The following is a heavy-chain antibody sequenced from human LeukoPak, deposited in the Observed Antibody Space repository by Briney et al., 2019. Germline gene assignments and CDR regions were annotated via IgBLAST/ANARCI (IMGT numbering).Heavy chain of an antibody. D-gene: IGHD1-26*01. CDR3: ARVGASYDGLIDY. V-gene: IGHV1-18*01. Sequence: ASVKVSCKASGYTFINSAIGWVRQAPGQGLEWMGWISPYNGYTKYAESLQGRVTMTTDTSTNTAYMELGSLRSDDTAMYYCARVGASYDGLIDYWGQGTRVTVSS. J-gene: IGHJ4*02. CDR2: ISPYNGYT. CDR1: GYTFINSA.